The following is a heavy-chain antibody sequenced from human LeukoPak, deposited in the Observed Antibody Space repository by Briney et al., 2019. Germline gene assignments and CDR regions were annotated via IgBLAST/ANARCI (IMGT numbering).Heavy chain of an antibody. J-gene: IGHJ4*02. CDR2: ISYYGSNK. Sequence: QSGRSLRLSWAASGFTVSSNCTHCVRQAPGKGRGWVAVISYYGSNKCCADSVKGRFTISRDNYKNTLYLQMNSLRAEDTGVYYCAKGVAVAGEFFDYWGRGTLVTVYS. CDR1: GFTVSSNC. V-gene: IGHV3-30*18. D-gene: IGHD6-19*01. CDR3: AKGVAVAGEFFDY.